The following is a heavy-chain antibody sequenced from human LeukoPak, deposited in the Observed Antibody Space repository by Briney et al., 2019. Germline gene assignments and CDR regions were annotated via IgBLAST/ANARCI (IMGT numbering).Heavy chain of an antibody. CDR3: AKELGYCSSTSCPYYFDY. J-gene: IGHJ4*02. Sequence: PGGSLRLSCAASGFTFSSYSMNWVRQAPGKGLEWLSYMSGTSTTIHYADSVKGRFTISRVNAKNSLYLQMNSLRAEDTAVYYCAKELGYCSSTSCPYYFDYWGQGTLVTVSS. D-gene: IGHD2-2*01. V-gene: IGHV3-48*04. CDR2: MSGTSTTI. CDR1: GFTFSSYS.